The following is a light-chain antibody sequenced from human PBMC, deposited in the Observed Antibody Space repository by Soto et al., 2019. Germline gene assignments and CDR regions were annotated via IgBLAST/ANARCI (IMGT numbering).Light chain of an antibody. Sequence: QSALTQPASLYGSPGQSITISCTGTSSDIGAYDYVSWFQQHPGKAPKLMISEVNNRPSGVSNRFSGSKSGNTAYLTISGLQVEDEAEYFCFSFTTTRTHVFGTGTRAPS. CDR2: EVN. J-gene: IGLJ1*01. V-gene: IGLV2-14*01. CDR1: SSDIGAYDY. CDR3: FSFTTTRTHV.